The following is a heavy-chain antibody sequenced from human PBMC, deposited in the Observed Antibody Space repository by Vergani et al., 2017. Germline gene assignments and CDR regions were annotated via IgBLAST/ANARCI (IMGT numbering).Heavy chain of an antibody. J-gene: IGHJ3*01. D-gene: IGHD2-2*01. CDR3: AKVGGSTSCPYGGGAFDV. CDR2: INNNGGST. V-gene: IGHV3-23*01. CDR1: GFTFNSYA. Sequence: QLLESGGGLIQPGGSLRLSCAASGFTFNSYAMTWVRQAPGKGLEWVSGINNNGGSTYYADSVKGRFTISRDNSKNTLYRQMTDLRAEDTATYYCAKVGGSTSCPYGGGAFDVWGHGTMVTVSS.